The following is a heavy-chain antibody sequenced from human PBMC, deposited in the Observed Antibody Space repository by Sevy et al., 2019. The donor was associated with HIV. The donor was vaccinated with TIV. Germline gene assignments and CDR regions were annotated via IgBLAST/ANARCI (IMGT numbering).Heavy chain of an antibody. Sequence: SESLSLTCTVSGASISSHYWSWIRQPPGKGLEWIGYIYYSGSTNYNPSLKSRVTMSVDTSKNQFSLKLRSVTAADTAMYYCARALRPSPFDTSTYFDYWGQGTLVTVSS. CDR2: IYYSGST. CDR3: ARALRPSPFDTSTYFDY. CDR1: GASISSHY. J-gene: IGHJ4*02. V-gene: IGHV4-59*11. D-gene: IGHD3-22*01.